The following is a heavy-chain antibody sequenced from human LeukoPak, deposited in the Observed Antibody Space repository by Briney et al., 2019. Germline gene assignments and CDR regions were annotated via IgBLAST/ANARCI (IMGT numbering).Heavy chain of an antibody. V-gene: IGHV3-7*03. D-gene: IGHD1-26*01. CDR2: IKQDRSEK. Sequence: GGSLRLSCAASGFTFSAYHINWVRQAPGKGLQWVAKIKQDRSEKYYVDSVKGRFTISRDNAENSLYLQMNSLRVEDTAVYYCAARSSGNPYFWGQGTLVTVSS. CDR1: GFTFSAYH. J-gene: IGHJ4*02. CDR3: AARSSGNPYF.